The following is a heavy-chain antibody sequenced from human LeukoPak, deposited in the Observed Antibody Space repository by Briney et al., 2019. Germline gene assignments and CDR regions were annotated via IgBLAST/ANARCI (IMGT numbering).Heavy chain of an antibody. CDR2: IYYSGST. J-gene: IGHJ4*02. Sequence: SETLSLTCTVSGGSISSYYWSWIRQPPGKGLEWIGYIYYSGSTYYSPSLKSRVTILVDTSKNQFSLKLSSVTAADTAVYYCARGIAVADLLFDYWGQGTLVTVSS. CDR3: ARGIAVADLLFDY. D-gene: IGHD6-19*01. CDR1: GGSISSYY. V-gene: IGHV4-59*01.